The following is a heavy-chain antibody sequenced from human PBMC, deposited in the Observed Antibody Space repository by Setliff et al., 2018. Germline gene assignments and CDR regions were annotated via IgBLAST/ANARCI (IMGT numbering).Heavy chain of an antibody. J-gene: IGHJ4*02. D-gene: IGHD3-3*01. Sequence: ASVKVSCKTSGYTFISYGISWMRQAPGQGLEWMGWISGYNGNADYAQSLQGRVTMTMDTSTNTAYMELRSLKSDDTAVYYCARVPRLEWLLPTFDSWGRGTLVTVSS. V-gene: IGHV1-18*04. CDR1: GYTFISYG. CDR3: ARVPRLEWLLPTFDS. CDR2: ISGYNGNA.